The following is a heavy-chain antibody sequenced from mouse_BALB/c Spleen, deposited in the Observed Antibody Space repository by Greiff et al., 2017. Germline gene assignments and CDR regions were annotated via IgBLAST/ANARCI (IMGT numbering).Heavy chain of an antibody. V-gene: IGHV14-3*02. J-gene: IGHJ2*01. CDR1: GFNIKDTY. CDR3: ARTNGDFDY. CDR2: IDPANGNT. Sequence: EVKLMESGAELVKPGASVKLSCTASGFNIKDTYMHWVKQRPEQGLEWIGRIDPANGNTKYDPKFQGKATITADTSSNTAYLQLSSLTSEDTAVYYCARTNGDFDYWGQGTTLTVSS.